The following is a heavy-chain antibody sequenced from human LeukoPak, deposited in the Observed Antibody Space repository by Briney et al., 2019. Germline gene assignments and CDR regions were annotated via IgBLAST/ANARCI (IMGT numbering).Heavy chain of an antibody. J-gene: IGHJ6*03. CDR3: AREVHCSSTSCYVYYYYMDV. Sequence: GGSLRLSCAASGFTFSDHYMDWVRQAPGKGLEWVGRTRNKANSYTTEYAASVKGRFTISRDDSKNSLYLQMNSLKTEDTAVYYCAREVHCSSTSCYVYYYYMDVWGKGTTVTVSS. D-gene: IGHD2-2*01. CDR2: TRNKANSYTT. CDR1: GFTFSDHY. V-gene: IGHV3-72*01.